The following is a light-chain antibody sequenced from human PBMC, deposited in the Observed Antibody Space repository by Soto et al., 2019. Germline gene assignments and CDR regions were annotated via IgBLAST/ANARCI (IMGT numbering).Light chain of an antibody. V-gene: IGLV2-14*03. Sequence: QSALTQPASVSGSPGQSITISCTGTSSDVGGYNYVSWYQQHPGKVPKLMIYEVFRRPSGISDRFSGSKYGNTASLTISGLQAEDEADYYCCSYTTTSTFVFGGGTKVTVL. CDR3: CSYTTTSTFV. CDR2: EVF. J-gene: IGLJ2*01. CDR1: SSDVGGYNY.